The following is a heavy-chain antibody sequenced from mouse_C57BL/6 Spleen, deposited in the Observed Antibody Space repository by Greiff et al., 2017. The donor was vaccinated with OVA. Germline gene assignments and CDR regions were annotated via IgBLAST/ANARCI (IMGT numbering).Heavy chain of an antibody. CDR3: ARGLRHVAY. J-gene: IGHJ3*01. V-gene: IGHV5-17*01. Sequence: DVHLVESGGGLVKPGGSLKLSCAASGFTFSDYGMHWVRQAPEKGLEWVAYISSGSSTIYYADTVKGRFTISRDNAKNTLFLQMTSLRSEDTAMYYCARGLRHVAYWGQGTLVTVSA. CDR2: ISSGSSTI. CDR1: GFTFSDYG. D-gene: IGHD1-2*01.